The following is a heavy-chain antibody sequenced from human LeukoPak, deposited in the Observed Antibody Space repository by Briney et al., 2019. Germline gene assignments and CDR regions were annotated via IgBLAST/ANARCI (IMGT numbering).Heavy chain of an antibody. Sequence: GGSLRLSCAASGFTFSSYSMNWVRQAPGKGLEWVSSISSSSSYIYYADSVKGRFTISRDNAKNSLYLQMNSLRAEDTAVYYCARAGVVSPYYYGMDVWGQGTTVTVSS. CDR2: ISSSSSYI. D-gene: IGHD3-3*01. CDR1: GFTFSSYS. J-gene: IGHJ6*02. CDR3: ARAGVVSPYYYGMDV. V-gene: IGHV3-21*01.